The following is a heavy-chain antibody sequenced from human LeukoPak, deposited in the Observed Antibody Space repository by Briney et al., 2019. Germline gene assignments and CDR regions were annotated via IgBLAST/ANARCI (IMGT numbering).Heavy chain of an antibody. CDR2: IGSSSSYI. Sequence: GGSLRLSCAASGFTFSSYSMNWVRQAPGKGLEWVSSIGSSSSYIYYADSVKGRFTISRDNAKNSLYLQMNSLRAEDTAVYYCARGGAVDYWGQGTLVTVSS. J-gene: IGHJ4*02. CDR3: ARGGAVDY. CDR1: GFTFSSYS. V-gene: IGHV3-21*01. D-gene: IGHD3-16*01.